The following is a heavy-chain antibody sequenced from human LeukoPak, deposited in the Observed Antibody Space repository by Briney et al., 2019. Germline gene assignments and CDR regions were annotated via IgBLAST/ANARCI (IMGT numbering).Heavy chain of an antibody. CDR2: INHSGST. Sequence: SETLSFTCAVYGGSFSGYYWSWIRQPPWKGLEWIGQINHSGSTNYNPSLKSRVTISVDTSKNQFSLKLSSVTAADTAVYYCATTLEWLRGHNWFDPWGQGTLVTVSS. CDR1: GGSFSGYY. D-gene: IGHD5-12*01. CDR3: ATTLEWLRGHNWFDP. J-gene: IGHJ5*02. V-gene: IGHV4-34*01.